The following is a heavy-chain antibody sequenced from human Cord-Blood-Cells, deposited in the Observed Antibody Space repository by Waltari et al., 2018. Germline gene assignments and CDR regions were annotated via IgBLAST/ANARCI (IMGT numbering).Heavy chain of an antibody. Sequence: QVQLVESGGGVVQPGGSLRLSCAASGFTFSSYGMHWVRQAPGKGLEWVAFIRYDGSNKDYADSVKGRFTISRDNSKNTLYLQMNSLRAEDTAVYYCAKGLRQQLVTGDYFDYWGQGTLVTVSS. J-gene: IGHJ4*02. CDR3: AKGLRQQLVTGDYFDY. D-gene: IGHD6-13*01. V-gene: IGHV3-30*02. CDR2: IRYDGSNK. CDR1: GFTFSSYG.